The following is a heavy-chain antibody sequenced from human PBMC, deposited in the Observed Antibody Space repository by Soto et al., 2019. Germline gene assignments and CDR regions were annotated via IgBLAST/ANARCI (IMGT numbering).Heavy chain of an antibody. Sequence: EVQLVESGGGLVQPGGPLRLSCVASDSTLINAWMNWVRQAPGKGLEWVGHVKSKRDGGTTNYAAPVKGRFTISRDNSKNTVSLQMNSLKTEDTAVYYCTKGMGQYFAHWGQGALVTVSS. CDR2: VKSKRDGGTT. CDR1: DSTLINAW. D-gene: IGHD1-26*01. J-gene: IGHJ4*02. CDR3: TKGMGQYFAH. V-gene: IGHV3-15*07.